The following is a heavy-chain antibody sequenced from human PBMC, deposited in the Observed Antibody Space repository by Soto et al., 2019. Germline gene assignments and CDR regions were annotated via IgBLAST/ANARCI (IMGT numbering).Heavy chain of an antibody. CDR2: FYSSGSI. V-gene: IGHV4-31*03. Sequence: SETLSLTCFVSGYSITAGGYYWSWIRHHPGKGLEWIGSFYSSGSIIYNPSLRSRVSISGDTSSNQFSLSLTSVTAADTARYYCARMYSSGSGWFHPWGQGTLVTVSS. J-gene: IGHJ5*02. CDR3: ARMYSSGSGWFHP. CDR1: GYSITAGGYY. D-gene: IGHD6-19*01.